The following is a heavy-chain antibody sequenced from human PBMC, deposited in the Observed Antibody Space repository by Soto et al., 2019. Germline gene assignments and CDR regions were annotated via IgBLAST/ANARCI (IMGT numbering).Heavy chain of an antibody. J-gene: IGHJ4*02. Sequence: EVQLVESGGGLVQPGRSLRLSCAASGFTFDDYAMHWVRQAPGKGLEWVSGISWNSGSIGYADSVKGRFTISRDNAKNSRYLQMNSLRAEDTALYYCAKDIGAARPSLVDYWGQGTLVTVSS. D-gene: IGHD6-6*01. V-gene: IGHV3-9*01. CDR1: GFTFDDYA. CDR3: AKDIGAARPSLVDY. CDR2: ISWNSGSI.